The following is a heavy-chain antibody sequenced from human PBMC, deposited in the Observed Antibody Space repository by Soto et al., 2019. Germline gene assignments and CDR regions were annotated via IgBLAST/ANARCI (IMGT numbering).Heavy chain of an antibody. D-gene: IGHD5-12*01. V-gene: IGHV4-34*01. Sequence: SETLSLTCAVYGGSFSGYYWSWIRQPPGKGLEWIGEINHSGSTNYNPSLKSRVTISVDTSKNQFSLNLSSVTAADTAVYYCARGEMATIIRYFDYWGQGTLVTVSS. CDR1: GGSFSGYY. CDR2: INHSGST. CDR3: ARGEMATIIRYFDY. J-gene: IGHJ4*02.